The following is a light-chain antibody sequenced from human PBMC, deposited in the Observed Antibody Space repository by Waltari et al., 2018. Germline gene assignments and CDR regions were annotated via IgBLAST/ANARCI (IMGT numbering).Light chain of an antibody. CDR3: ATWDDRLSGPWV. V-gene: IGLV1-47*01. Sequence: QSVLTQPPSESGTPGQSVTITCSGSSSNIGSNYVYWYQQLPGTAPQLLIYRNSQRRSGVPDRFSGSRSGTSASLAISGLRSEDEADYYCATWDDRLSGPWVFGGGTKLTVL. CDR1: SSNIGSNY. J-gene: IGLJ3*02. CDR2: RNS.